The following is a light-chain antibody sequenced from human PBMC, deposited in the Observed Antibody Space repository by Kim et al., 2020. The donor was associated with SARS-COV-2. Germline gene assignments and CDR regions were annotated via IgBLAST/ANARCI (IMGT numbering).Light chain of an antibody. J-gene: IGKJ2*03. V-gene: IGKV3-15*01. CDR3: HQYNDWPPGDS. CDR2: GTS. Sequence: EIVMTQSPATLSVSPGERATLSCRASQSISNNLAWYQHKPGQAPRLLIYGTSTRATGIPARFSGSGSGTDFTLTVSSLQSEDFAVYYCHQYNDWPPGDSFGQGTKLDI. CDR1: QSISNN.